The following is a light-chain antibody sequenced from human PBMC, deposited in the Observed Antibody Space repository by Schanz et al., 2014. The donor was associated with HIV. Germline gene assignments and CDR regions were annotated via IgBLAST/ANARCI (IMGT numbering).Light chain of an antibody. Sequence: QSALIQPASVSGSPGQSITISCTGTSSDVGGYNFVSWYQQHPGKAPKLIIYDVNRPSGVSNRFSGSKSGNTASLTISGLQAEDEADYYCSSYTSSSTWVFGGGTKLTVL. V-gene: IGLV2-14*03. CDR2: DV. CDR1: SSDVGGYNF. CDR3: SSYTSSSTWV. J-gene: IGLJ3*02.